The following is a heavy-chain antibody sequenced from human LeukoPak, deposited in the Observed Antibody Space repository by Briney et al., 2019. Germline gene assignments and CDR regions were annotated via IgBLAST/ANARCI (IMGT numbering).Heavy chain of an antibody. Sequence: ASVKVSCKASGYSFTSYDINWVRQATGQGLEWMGGMNPNGGNTGYAQKLQGRVTMTTDTSTSTAYMELRSLRSDDTAVYYCARDRPYSSGWYGNNWFDPWGQGTLVTVSS. CDR1: GYSFTSYD. D-gene: IGHD6-19*01. V-gene: IGHV1-8*02. CDR3: ARDRPYSSGWYGNNWFDP. J-gene: IGHJ5*02. CDR2: MNPNGGNT.